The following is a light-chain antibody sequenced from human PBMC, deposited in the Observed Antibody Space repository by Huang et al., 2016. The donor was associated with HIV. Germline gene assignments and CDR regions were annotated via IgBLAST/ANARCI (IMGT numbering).Light chain of an antibody. J-gene: IGKJ3*01. CDR1: QSVGSY. Sequence: EVVLTQSPATLSLSPGERATLSCRASQSVGSYLAWYQQKPGQAPRLLIFDASNRATGIPVSCSGSGSGTDFTLTISSLEPEDLAVYYCQERASWPPFTFGPGTKVDIK. V-gene: IGKV3-11*01. CDR2: DAS. CDR3: QERASWPPFT.